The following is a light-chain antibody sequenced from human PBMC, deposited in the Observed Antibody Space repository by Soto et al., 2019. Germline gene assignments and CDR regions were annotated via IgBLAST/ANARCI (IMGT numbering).Light chain of an antibody. CDR2: LGS. Sequence: IVMTQSPLSLPVTPGEPASISCRSSQSLLHTSGDNYLDWYVQKPGQSPQLLIYLGSLRASGVPDRFSGSGSGTDFTLKISRVDAEDVGIYYCMQSLQPLPYTLGQGTNLEIK. V-gene: IGKV2-28*01. CDR3: MQSLQPLPYT. CDR1: QSLLHTSGDNY. J-gene: IGKJ2*01.